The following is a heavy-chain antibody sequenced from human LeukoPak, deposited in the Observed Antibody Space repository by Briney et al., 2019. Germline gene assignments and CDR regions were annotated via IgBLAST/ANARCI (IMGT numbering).Heavy chain of an antibody. V-gene: IGHV3-30*04. CDR2: ISYDGSNK. D-gene: IGHD3-10*01. CDR3: ARDGSLARGTIITLLFDS. Sequence: PGRSLRLSCAASGFSFSTYAMHWVRQAPGKGLEWVAVISYDGSNKYYADSVKGRFTISRDNSKNTLYLQMNSLRAEDTAVYYCARDGSLARGTIITLLFDSWGQGTLVTVSS. J-gene: IGHJ4*02. CDR1: GFSFSTYA.